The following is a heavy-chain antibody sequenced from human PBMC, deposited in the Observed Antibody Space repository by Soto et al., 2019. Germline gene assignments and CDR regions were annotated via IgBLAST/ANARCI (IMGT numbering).Heavy chain of an antibody. Sequence: SETLSLTCTVSGGSISSSSYYWGWIRQPPGKGLEWIGSIYYSGSTYYNPSLKSRVTISVDTSKNQFSLKLSSVTAADTAVYYCARLATGYSGDYFDYWGQGTLVTVSS. CDR1: GGSISSSSYY. D-gene: IGHD3-9*01. CDR3: ARLATGYSGDYFDY. J-gene: IGHJ4*02. CDR2: IYYSGST. V-gene: IGHV4-39*01.